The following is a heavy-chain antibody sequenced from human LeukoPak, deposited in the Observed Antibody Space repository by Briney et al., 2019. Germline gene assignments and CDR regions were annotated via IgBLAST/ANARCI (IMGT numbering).Heavy chain of an antibody. J-gene: IGHJ4*02. CDR1: GASISSYS. CDR2: VYSSGST. CDR3: ARGPQSSGSYSVDY. D-gene: IGHD1-26*01. Sequence: SETLSLTCTVSGASISSYSWTWIRQPAGKGLEWIGCVYSSGSTTYNPSLKSRVTMSVDTSKNQYSLRLSSVTAADSAVYYCARGPQSSGSYSVDYWGQGTLVTVSP. V-gene: IGHV4-4*07.